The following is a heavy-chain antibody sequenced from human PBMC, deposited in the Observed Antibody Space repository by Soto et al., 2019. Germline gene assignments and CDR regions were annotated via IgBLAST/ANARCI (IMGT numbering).Heavy chain of an antibody. Sequence: DVQLVESGGGLVQPGRSLRLSCAAAGFTFNDYAMHWVRQAPGKGLEWVSGINWNSGFIVYADSVKGRFTISRDNAKNSLYLQMNSLRPEDTALYFCAKDMGYGDFSLVGGFDYWGLGTLVTVSS. CDR1: GFTFNDYA. CDR2: INWNSGFI. CDR3: AKDMGYGDFSLVGGFDY. D-gene: IGHD4-17*01. J-gene: IGHJ4*02. V-gene: IGHV3-9*01.